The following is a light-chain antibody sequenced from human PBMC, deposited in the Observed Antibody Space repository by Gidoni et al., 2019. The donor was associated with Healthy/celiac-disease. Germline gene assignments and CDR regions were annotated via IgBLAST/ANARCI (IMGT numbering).Light chain of an antibody. CDR1: QSISSW. J-gene: IGKJ3*01. V-gene: IGKV1-5*03. CDR2: KAS. CDR3: QQYNSRIT. Sequence: KLTQSPSTLSASVGDRVTITCRASQSISSWLAWYQQKPGKAPKLMIYKASSFESGVPSRFSGSGSGTEFTLTIRSLQPDDFATYYCQQYNSRITFGPGTKVDIK.